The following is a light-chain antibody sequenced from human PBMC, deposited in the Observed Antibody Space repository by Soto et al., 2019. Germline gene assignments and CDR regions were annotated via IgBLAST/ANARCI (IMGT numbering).Light chain of an antibody. J-gene: IGKJ2*01. CDR1: HSVGNN. CDR3: QHFDNWPPGYT. Sequence: EIVMTQSPATLSVSPGERATLSCRASHSVGNNLAWYQQKLGQAPRLLIYGASTRAACIPARFSGSVSGTEFTLTISSLQSEDFAVYYCQHFDNWPPGYTFGQGTKLEIK. CDR2: GAS. V-gene: IGKV3-15*01.